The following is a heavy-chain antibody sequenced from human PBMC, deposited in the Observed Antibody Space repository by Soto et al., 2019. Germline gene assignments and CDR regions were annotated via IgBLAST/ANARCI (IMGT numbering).Heavy chain of an antibody. V-gene: IGHV4-30-4*01. D-gene: IGHD3-22*01. Sequence: SETLSLTCTVSGASINNNDYYWSWIRQTPGKGLEWIGYVYYSGATDYIPSLKSRLSMSIDKSQNQFTLKLNSVTAADTATYYCARMSYFYDKWYFDLWGRGTLVTVSS. CDR1: GASINNNDYY. CDR3: ARMSYFYDKWYFDL. CDR2: VYYSGAT. J-gene: IGHJ2*01.